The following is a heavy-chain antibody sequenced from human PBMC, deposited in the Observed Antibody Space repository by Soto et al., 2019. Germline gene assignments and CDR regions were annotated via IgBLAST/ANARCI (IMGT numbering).Heavy chain of an antibody. CDR1: GYSIGIGYY. CDR3: ARTSDYYGMDV. Sequence: PSETLSLTCALSGYSIGIGYYWAWIRQSPVKGLEWIGSIYHAGSVYYNPSLNGRVALSMDTSKNHFSLKLTSVTAADTAVYYCARTSDYYGMDVWGQGTPVTVSS. V-gene: IGHV4-38-2*01. J-gene: IGHJ6*01. CDR2: IYHAGSV.